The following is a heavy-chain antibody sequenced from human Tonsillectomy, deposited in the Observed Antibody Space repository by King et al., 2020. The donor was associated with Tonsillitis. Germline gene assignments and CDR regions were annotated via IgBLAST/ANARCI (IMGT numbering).Heavy chain of an antibody. D-gene: IGHD3-10*01. Sequence: QLQESGPGLVKPSETLSLTCTVSGASISTDYWSWIRQPPGKGLEWIGYIHYTGSTHYSPSLKSRLTMSVDTTKNQFYLKLNSVTAANSAVYYCARHVTSPSGNYYADYWGQGTLVTVSS. CDR3: ARHVTSPSGNYYADY. V-gene: IGHV4-59*08. CDR2: IHYTGST. J-gene: IGHJ4*02. CDR1: GASISTDY.